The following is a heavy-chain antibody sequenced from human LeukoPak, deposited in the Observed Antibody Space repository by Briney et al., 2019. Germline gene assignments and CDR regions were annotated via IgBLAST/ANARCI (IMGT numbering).Heavy chain of an antibody. J-gene: IGHJ4*02. CDR1: GGSFSGYY. V-gene: IGHV4-34*01. CDR2: INHSGST. CDR3: ARGPVAGYISWYFHY. D-gene: IGHD5-24*01. Sequence: SETLSLTCAVYGGSFSGYYWSLIRQPPGKGLKWSGEINHSGSTNDNPSLKSRVTISVDTSKNQFSLKLSSVPAADTAVYYCARGPVAGYISWYFHYWGQGPLVPVSS.